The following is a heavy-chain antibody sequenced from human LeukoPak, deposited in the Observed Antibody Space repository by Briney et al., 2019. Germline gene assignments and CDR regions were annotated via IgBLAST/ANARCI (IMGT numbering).Heavy chain of an antibody. Sequence: ASVKVSCXASGYTFTGYYMHWVRQAPGQGLEWMGWINPNSGGTNYAQKFQDRVTMTRATSISTAYMELSGLRSDDTAVYYCARTTNWNYRYYYYYMDVWGKGTTVTVSS. J-gene: IGHJ6*03. CDR2: INPNSGGT. CDR3: ARTTNWNYRYYYYYMDV. V-gene: IGHV1-2*02. CDR1: GYTFTGYY. D-gene: IGHD1-7*01.